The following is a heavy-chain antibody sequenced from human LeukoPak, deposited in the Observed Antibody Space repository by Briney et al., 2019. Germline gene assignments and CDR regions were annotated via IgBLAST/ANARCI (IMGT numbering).Heavy chain of an antibody. CDR3: ARGTWGYCSSTSCYKD. Sequence: SETLSLTCTVSGGSVGSGSYYWSWIRQPPGKGLEWIGYIYYSGSTNYNPSLKSRVTISVDTSKNQFSLKLSSVTAADTAVYYCARGTWGYCSSTSCYKDWGQGTLVTVSS. D-gene: IGHD2-2*01. J-gene: IGHJ4*02. V-gene: IGHV4-61*01. CDR2: IYYSGST. CDR1: GGSVGSGSYY.